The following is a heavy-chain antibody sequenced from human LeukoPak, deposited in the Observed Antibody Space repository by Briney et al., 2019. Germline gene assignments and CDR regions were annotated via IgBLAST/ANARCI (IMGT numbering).Heavy chain of an antibody. J-gene: IGHJ4*02. Sequence: PGGSLRLSCAASGFTVSSNYMSWVRQAPGKGLEWVSVIYSGGSTYYADSVKGRFTISRDNPKNTLYLQMNSLRAEDTAVYYCASPYYDFWSGYYLWGQGTLVTVSS. V-gene: IGHV3-66*01. CDR1: GFTVSSNY. CDR2: IYSGGST. CDR3: ASPYYDFWSGYYL. D-gene: IGHD3-3*01.